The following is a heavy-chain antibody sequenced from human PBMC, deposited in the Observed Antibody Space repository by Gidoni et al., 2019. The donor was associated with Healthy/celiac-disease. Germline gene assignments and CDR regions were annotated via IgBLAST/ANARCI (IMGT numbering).Heavy chain of an antibody. V-gene: IGHV5-51*01. Sequence: EVQLVQSGAAVKQPGEPLKLSCTGSGYRFTSYWIGWVRQLPGKGLEWMGIIYPGDSDTRYSPSFQGQVTISADKSISTAYLQWSSLKASDTAMYYCARGAAVVKPPVFDYWGQGTLVTGSS. CDR3: ARGAAVVKPPVFDY. CDR2: IYPGDSDT. J-gene: IGHJ4*02. D-gene: IGHD3-22*01. CDR1: GYRFTSYW.